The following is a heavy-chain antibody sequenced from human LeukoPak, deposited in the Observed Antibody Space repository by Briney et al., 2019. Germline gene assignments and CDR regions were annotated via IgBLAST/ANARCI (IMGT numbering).Heavy chain of an antibody. D-gene: IGHD1-14*01. CDR3: ARVSLGDTGAFDV. CDR2: INPNSGGT. V-gene: IGHV1-2*02. Sequence: ASVKVSCKASGYTFTGYYMHWVRQAPGQGLEWMGWINPNSGGTNYAQKFQGRVTMTRDTSISTAYMELSRLRSDDTAVYYCARVSLGDTGAFDVWGQGTMVTVSS. CDR1: GYTFTGYY. J-gene: IGHJ3*01.